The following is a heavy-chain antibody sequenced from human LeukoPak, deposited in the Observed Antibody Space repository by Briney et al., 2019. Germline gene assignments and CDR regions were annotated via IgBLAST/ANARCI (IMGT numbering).Heavy chain of an antibody. Sequence: PSETLSLTCTVSGGSINSYYWSWIRQPPGKGLVCIGYIHYTGSTNYNPSLKSRVTISVDTSKSQFSLKLSSVTAADTAIYYCARGGYYGSGNDFRFDPWGQGTLVTISS. CDR3: ARGGYYGSGNDFRFDP. V-gene: IGHV4-59*01. D-gene: IGHD3-10*01. CDR1: GGSINSYY. J-gene: IGHJ5*02. CDR2: IHYTGST.